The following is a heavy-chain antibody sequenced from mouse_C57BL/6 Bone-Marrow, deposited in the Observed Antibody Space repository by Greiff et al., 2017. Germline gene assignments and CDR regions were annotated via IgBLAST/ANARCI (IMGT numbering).Heavy chain of an antibody. D-gene: IGHD1-1*01. Sequence: VQLQQSGAELARPGASVKLSCKASGYTFTSYGISWVKQRTGQGLEWIGEIYPRSGNTYYNEKFKGKATLTADKASSTAYMELRSRTSEDSAVYFCAREGNLLLRPYFDYWGQGTTLTVSS. J-gene: IGHJ2*01. CDR3: AREGNLLLRPYFDY. V-gene: IGHV1-81*01. CDR2: IYPRSGNT. CDR1: GYTFTSYG.